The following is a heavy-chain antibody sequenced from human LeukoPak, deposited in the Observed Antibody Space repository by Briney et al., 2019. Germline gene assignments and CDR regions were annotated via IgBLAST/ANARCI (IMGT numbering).Heavy chain of an antibody. CDR3: ARSLSGYYDSSGYYDY. D-gene: IGHD3-22*01. Sequence: ASVKVSCKASGGTFSSYAISWVRQAPGQGLEWMGRIIPIFGIANYAQKFQGRVTITADKSTSTAYVELSSVRSEDTAVYYCARSLSGYYDSSGYYDYWGQGTLVTVSS. CDR1: GGTFSSYA. CDR2: IIPIFGIA. V-gene: IGHV1-69*04. J-gene: IGHJ4*02.